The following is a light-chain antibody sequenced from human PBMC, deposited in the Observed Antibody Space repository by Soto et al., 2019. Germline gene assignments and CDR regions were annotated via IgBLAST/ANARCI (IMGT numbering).Light chain of an antibody. J-gene: IGKJ1*01. CDR2: GAS. Sequence: DIVLTQSPGTLSLSPGERATLSCRASQSVSSTYLIWYQQKPGQAPRLLIYGASSRATGVPDRFSGSGSGTDFTLTISRLEPEDFAVYYCQQYGRSPTTFGQGTKVDIK. V-gene: IGKV3-20*01. CDR3: QQYGRSPTT. CDR1: QSVSSTY.